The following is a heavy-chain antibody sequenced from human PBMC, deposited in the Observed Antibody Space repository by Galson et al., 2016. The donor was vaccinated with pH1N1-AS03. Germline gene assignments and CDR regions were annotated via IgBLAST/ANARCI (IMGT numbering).Heavy chain of an antibody. CDR3: ARAFEEYLLRDYSSVFDS. Sequence: SVKVSCKASGYTFSNYGITWVRQAPGQGLQWMGWIKNNNDNTIYGQNFRGRVTLTTDPSTNTAYMELKNLRSDDTGVYYCARAFEEYLLRDYSSVFDSWGQGTLVTVSS. J-gene: IGHJ4*02. CDR1: GYTFSNYG. D-gene: IGHD2/OR15-2a*01. CDR2: IKNNNDNT. V-gene: IGHV1-18*01.